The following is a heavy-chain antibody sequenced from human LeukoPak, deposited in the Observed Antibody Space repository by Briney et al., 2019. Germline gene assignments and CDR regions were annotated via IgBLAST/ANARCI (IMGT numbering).Heavy chain of an antibody. Sequence: ASVKVSCKASGYTFTGYYMHWVRQAPGQGLEWMGWINPNSGGTNYAQKFQGRVTMTRDTSISTAYMELSRLRSDDTAVYYCARTAPLGYFDWLLPYYYYYYMDVWGKGTTVTVSS. D-gene: IGHD3-9*01. CDR3: ARTAPLGYFDWLLPYYYYYYMDV. CDR2: INPNSGGT. V-gene: IGHV1-2*02. CDR1: GYTFTGYY. J-gene: IGHJ6*03.